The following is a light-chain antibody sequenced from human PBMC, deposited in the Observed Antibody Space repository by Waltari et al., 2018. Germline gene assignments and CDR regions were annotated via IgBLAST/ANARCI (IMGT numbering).Light chain of an antibody. Sequence: DIVMTQSPDSLAVSLGERATINCKSSTPVMYSPTNKNFLAWYQQKVGQPPKLLIYWASTRESGVPERFSGSGSGTDFTLTISSLQAEDVAVYYCHQYYKTPWTFGQGTKVEIK. CDR1: TPVMYSPTNKNF. V-gene: IGKV4-1*01. J-gene: IGKJ1*01. CDR3: HQYYKTPWT. CDR2: WAS.